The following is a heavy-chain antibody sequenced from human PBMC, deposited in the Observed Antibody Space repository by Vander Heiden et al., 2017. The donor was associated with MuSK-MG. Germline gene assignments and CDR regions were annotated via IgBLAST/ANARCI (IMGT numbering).Heavy chain of an antibody. CDR1: GFALSNYG. CDR2: ISDSGVGT. D-gene: IGHD1-1*01. V-gene: IGHV3-23*01. CDR3: AKGRRSSRYLGFDI. Sequence: EVQLLESGGGLVQPGGSLRLSCAASGFALSNYGMGWVRQAPAKGLEWVSGISDSGVGTYYADSVKGRFTISRDDSKNTVYLQMNSLRAEDTALYYCAKGRRSSRYLGFDIWGQGTMVTVSA. J-gene: IGHJ3*02.